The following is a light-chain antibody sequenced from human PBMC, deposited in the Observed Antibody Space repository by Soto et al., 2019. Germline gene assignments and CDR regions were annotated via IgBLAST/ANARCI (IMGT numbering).Light chain of an antibody. CDR2: GAS. CDR1: QSVSSN. CDR3: QQYNNWSPFT. J-gene: IGKJ4*01. V-gene: IGKV3-15*01. Sequence: EIVMTQSPATLSVSPGERATLSCRASQSVSSNLAWYQQKPGQAPRLLIYGASTRDTGIPARFSGSGSGTEFTITIISLQYEDFAVYYCQQYNNWSPFTFGGGTKVEIK.